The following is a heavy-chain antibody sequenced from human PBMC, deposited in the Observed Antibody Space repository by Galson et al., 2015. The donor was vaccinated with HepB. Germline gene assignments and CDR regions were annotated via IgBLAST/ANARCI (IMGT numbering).Heavy chain of an antibody. D-gene: IGHD6-13*01. CDR3: AREAHIAQTELHH. CDR2: TCRDGSNE. Sequence: SLRLSCAASGFTFSDFCMHWVRQAPGKGLEWLALTCRDGSNEYYAESVKGRFTISRDNARSTLYLQMNSLKVEDTAIYYCAREAHIAQTELHHGGLGALVTVAT. CDR1: GFTFSDFC. J-gene: IGHJ1*01. V-gene: IGHV3-33*01.